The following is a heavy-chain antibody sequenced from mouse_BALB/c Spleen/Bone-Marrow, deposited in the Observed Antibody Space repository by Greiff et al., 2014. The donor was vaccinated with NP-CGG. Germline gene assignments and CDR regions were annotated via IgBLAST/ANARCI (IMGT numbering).Heavy chain of an antibody. Sequence: QVQLQQSGAGLVKPGASVKLSCKASGYTFTEYIIHWVKQRSGQGLEWIGWFYPGSGSIKYNEKFKDKATLTADKSSSTVYMEPSRLTSKDSAVYFCARHESYGNYLYFDVWGAGTTVTVSS. D-gene: IGHD2-10*02. V-gene: IGHV1-62-2*01. CDR1: GYTFTEYI. J-gene: IGHJ1*01. CDR3: ARHESYGNYLYFDV. CDR2: FYPGSGSI.